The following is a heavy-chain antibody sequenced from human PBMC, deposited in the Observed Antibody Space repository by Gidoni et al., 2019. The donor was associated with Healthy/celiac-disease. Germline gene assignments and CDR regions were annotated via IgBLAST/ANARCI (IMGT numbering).Heavy chain of an antibody. CDR2: IWYDGSNK. J-gene: IGHJ3*02. D-gene: IGHD5-12*01. CDR3: ARDEPLEMATPRGDAFDI. Sequence: QVQLVESGGGVVQPGRSLRLSCAASGFTFSSYGMHWVRQAPGKGLEWVAVIWYDGSNKYYADSVKGRFTISRDNSKNTLYLQMNSLRAEDTAVYYCARDEPLEMATPRGDAFDIWGQGTMVTVSX. CDR1: GFTFSSYG. V-gene: IGHV3-33*01.